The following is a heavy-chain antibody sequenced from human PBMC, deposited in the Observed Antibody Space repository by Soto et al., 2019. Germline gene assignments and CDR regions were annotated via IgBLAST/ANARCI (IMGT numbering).Heavy chain of an antibody. J-gene: IGHJ6*02. CDR3: AREHYYVMDV. Sequence: QVQLVESGGGLVQPGGALRLSCAASGFSFSDHYMSWIRQAPGKGLEWVSKISTSSKNTNYADSVKGRFTISRDNAKNSLYLQMNSLRVEDTAVYYCAREHYYVMDVWGQGTTDTVSS. V-gene: IGHV3-11*06. CDR2: ISTSSKNT. CDR1: GFSFSDHY.